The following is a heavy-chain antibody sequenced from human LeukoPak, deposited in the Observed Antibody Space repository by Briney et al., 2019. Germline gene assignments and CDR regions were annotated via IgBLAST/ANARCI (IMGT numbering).Heavy chain of an antibody. J-gene: IGHJ6*02. CDR3: AGCSGGSCYSRGKYGVDV. D-gene: IGHD2-15*01. CDR2: ISTSGDFT. Sequence: GGSLRLSCATSGFTFSSYAMNWVRQAPGKGLECVSFISTSGDFTYYAASVKGRFTVSRDNSKNTLNLQMNSLRADDMAVYYCAGCSGGSCYSRGKYGVDVWGQGTTVIVSS. CDR1: GFTFSSYA. V-gene: IGHV3-23*01.